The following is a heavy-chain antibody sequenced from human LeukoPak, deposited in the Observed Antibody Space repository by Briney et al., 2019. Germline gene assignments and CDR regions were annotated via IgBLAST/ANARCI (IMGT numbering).Heavy chain of an antibody. CDR2: IIPIFGTA. CDR3: ARDQDAFSSSSPYY. CDR1: GGTFSSYA. J-gene: IGHJ4*02. D-gene: IGHD6-6*01. Sequence: SVKVSCKASGGTFSSYAISWVRQAPGQGLEWLGRIIPIFGTANYAQKFQGRVTITTDESTSTAYMELSSLRSEDTAVYYCARDQDAFSSSSPYYWGQGTLVTVSS. V-gene: IGHV1-69*05.